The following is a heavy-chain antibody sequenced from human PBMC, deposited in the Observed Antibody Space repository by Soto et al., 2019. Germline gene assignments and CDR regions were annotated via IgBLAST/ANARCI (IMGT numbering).Heavy chain of an antibody. CDR1: GGSISSYY. Sequence: PSETLSLTCTVSGGSISSYYWSWIRQPPGKGLEWIGYIYYSGSTNYNPSLKSRVTISVDTSKNQFSLKLSSVTAADTAVYYCARGSYCSSTSCYRGGGYYHYYHMDVWGKGTTVIVSS. D-gene: IGHD2-2*02. V-gene: IGHV4-59*01. CDR2: IYYSGST. CDR3: ARGSYCSSTSCYRGGGYYHYYHMDV. J-gene: IGHJ6*03.